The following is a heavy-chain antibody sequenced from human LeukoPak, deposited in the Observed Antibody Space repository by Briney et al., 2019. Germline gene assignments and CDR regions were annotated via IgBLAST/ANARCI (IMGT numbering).Heavy chain of an antibody. CDR2: IYYSGST. Sequence: SETLSLTCTVSGGSISSYYWSWIRQPPGKGLEWIGYIYYSGSTNYNPSLKSRVTISVDTPKNQFSLKLSSVTAADTAVYYCARDYGSGTLLAYWGQGTLVTVSS. CDR1: GGSISSYY. D-gene: IGHD3-10*01. CDR3: ARDYGSGTLLAY. V-gene: IGHV4-59*01. J-gene: IGHJ4*02.